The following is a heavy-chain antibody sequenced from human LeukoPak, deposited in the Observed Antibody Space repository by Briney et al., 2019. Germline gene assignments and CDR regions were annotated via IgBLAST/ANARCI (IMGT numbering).Heavy chain of an antibody. CDR2: ISGSGGST. Sequence: GASLRLSCAASGFTLSSYAMSWVRQAPGKGLEWVSAISGSGGSTYYADSVKGRFTISRDNSKNTLYLQMNSLRAEDTAVYYCAKDRWELLSGFLDYWGQGTLVTVSS. J-gene: IGHJ4*02. CDR1: GFTLSSYA. V-gene: IGHV3-23*01. D-gene: IGHD1-26*01. CDR3: AKDRWELLSGFLDY.